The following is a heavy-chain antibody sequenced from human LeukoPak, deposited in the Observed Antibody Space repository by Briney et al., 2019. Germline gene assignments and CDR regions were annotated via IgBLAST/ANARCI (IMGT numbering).Heavy chain of an antibody. D-gene: IGHD3-10*02. V-gene: IGHV3-30*18. J-gene: IGHJ4*02. CDR3: AKGYYGRGYFDY. CDR1: GFTFSSYG. CDR2: ISYDGSNK. Sequence: SGGSLRLSCAASGFTFSSYGMHWVRQAPGKGLEWVTVISYDGSNKYYADSVKGRFTISRDNSKNTLYLQMNSLRAEDTAVYYCAKGYYGRGYFDYWGQGTLVTVSS.